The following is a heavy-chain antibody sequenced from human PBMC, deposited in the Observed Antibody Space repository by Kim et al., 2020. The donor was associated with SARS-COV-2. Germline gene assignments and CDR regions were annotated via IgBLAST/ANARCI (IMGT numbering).Heavy chain of an antibody. D-gene: IGHD3-10*01. CDR1: GFTFSSYS. CDR3: ASHTYYYGSGSRLFDY. V-gene: IGHV3-48*02. J-gene: IGHJ4*02. CDR2: ISSSSSTI. Sequence: GGSLRLSCAASGFTFSSYSMNWVRQAPGKGLEWVSYISSSSSTIYYADSVKGRFTISRDNAKNSLYLQMNSLRDEDTAVYYCASHTYYYGSGSRLFDYWGQGTLVTVSS.